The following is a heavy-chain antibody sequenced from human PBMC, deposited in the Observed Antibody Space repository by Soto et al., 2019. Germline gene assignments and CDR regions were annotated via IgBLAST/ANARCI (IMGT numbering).Heavy chain of an antibody. J-gene: IGHJ6*02. CDR2: INHSGHT. D-gene: IGHD3-10*01. CDR1: GESFGDFY. Sequence: SETLSLTCAASGESFGDFYWSWIRQPPGKGLEWIGEINHSGHTSYNPSLKSRVTISVDTSKNQFSLKLSSVTAADTAVYYCARGLRYYGSGSHYGLDVWGQGTTVTVSS. V-gene: IGHV4-34*01. CDR3: ARGLRYYGSGSHYGLDV.